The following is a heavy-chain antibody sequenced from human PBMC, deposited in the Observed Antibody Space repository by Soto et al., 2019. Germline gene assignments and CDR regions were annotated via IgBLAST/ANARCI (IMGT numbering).Heavy chain of an antibody. V-gene: IGHV4-59*08. CDR3: ARIYCGGDCFDY. D-gene: IGHD2-21*01. J-gene: IGHJ4*02. CDR2: ISYSGNT. Sequence: PSETLSLTCTVSGGSISSYYWSWIRQPPGKGLEWIGYISYSGNTNYNPSLKSRVTISVDTSKNQFSLKLSSVTAADTAVYYCARIYCGGDCFDYWGQGTLVTVSS. CDR1: GGSISSYY.